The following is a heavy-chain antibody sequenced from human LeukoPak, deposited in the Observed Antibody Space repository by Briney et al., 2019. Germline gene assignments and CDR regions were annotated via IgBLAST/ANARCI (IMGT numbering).Heavy chain of an antibody. CDR1: GFTFSSYS. D-gene: IGHD6-19*01. J-gene: IGHJ3*02. V-gene: IGHV3-21*04. CDR3: AKDRRGWQADDAFDI. CDR2: ISSSSSYI. Sequence: PGGSLRLSCAASGFTFSSYSMNWVRQAPGKGLEWVSSISSSSSYIYYADSVKGRFTISRDNSKNTLYLQMNSLRAEDTAVYYCAKDRRGWQADDAFDIWGQGTMVTVSS.